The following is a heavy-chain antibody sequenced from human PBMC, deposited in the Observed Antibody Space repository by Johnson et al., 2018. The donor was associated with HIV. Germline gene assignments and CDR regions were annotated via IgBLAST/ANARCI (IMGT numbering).Heavy chain of an antibody. D-gene: IGHD5-12*01. V-gene: IGHV3-30*04. CDR2: ISYDGSNK. Sequence: QAQLVESGGGVVQPGRSLRLSCAASGFTFSSYAMHWVRQAPGKGLEWVAVISYDGSNKYYADSVKGRFTISRDNSKNTLYLQMNSLRAEDTAVYYCAREYSGYETLRGAFDIWGQGTMVTVSS. J-gene: IGHJ3*02. CDR3: AREYSGYETLRGAFDI. CDR1: GFTFSSYA.